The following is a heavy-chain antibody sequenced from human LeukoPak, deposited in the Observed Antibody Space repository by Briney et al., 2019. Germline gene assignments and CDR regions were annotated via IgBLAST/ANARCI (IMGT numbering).Heavy chain of an antibody. D-gene: IGHD6-6*01. CDR3: VREPYSRSSDRHERTFDY. V-gene: IGHV1-2*06. CDR1: GYSLTAHF. CDR2: SNADSLGT. Sequence: ASVKVSCKASGYSLTAHFMHWIRQAPGQGPEWMGQSNADSLGTKYAPKFQGRVTMTRDTSIATAYMELTSLTSDDTAVYFCVREPYSRSSDRHERTFDYWGQGTLVTVSS. J-gene: IGHJ4*02.